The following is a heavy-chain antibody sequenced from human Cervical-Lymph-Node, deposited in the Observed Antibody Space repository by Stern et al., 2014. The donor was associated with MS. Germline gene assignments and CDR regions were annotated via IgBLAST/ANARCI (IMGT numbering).Heavy chain of an antibody. V-gene: IGHV1-69*12. J-gene: IGHJ6*02. CDR3: ARGYSYDLSYYYYAMDV. D-gene: IGHD5-18*01. Sequence: QDQLVQSGAEVKKPGSSVKVSCKASGGIFSSYAISWVRQAPGQGLEWMGGIIPIFGTANYAQKFQGRVTITADESTNTAYMELSSLRSDDTAIYYCARGYSYDLSYYYYAMDVWGQGTTVTVSS. CDR2: IIPIFGTA. CDR1: GGIFSSYA.